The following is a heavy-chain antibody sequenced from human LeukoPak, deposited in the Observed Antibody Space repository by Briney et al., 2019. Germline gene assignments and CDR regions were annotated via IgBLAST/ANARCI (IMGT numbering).Heavy chain of an antibody. D-gene: IGHD3-9*01. CDR1: GYTFTGYY. CDR2: INPNSGGT. Sequence: ASVKVSCKASGYTFTGYYMHWVRQAPGQGLEWMGWINPNSGGTNYAQKFQGRVTMTRDTSISTAYMELSRLRSDDTAVYYCARESYDIRLLDGMDVWGQGTTVTVPS. J-gene: IGHJ6*02. CDR3: ARESYDIRLLDGMDV. V-gene: IGHV1-2*02.